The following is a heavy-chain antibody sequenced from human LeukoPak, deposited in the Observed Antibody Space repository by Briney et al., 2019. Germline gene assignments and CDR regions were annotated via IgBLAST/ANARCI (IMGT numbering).Heavy chain of an antibody. J-gene: IGHJ1*01. Sequence: PSETLSLTCTVSGDSISSDYWSWIRQPPGKGLEWIGYIYRFGNTDYNPSLMRRVTISLDTSKTQLSLNLTSVTAADTAVYYCAGRGQRYFRDWGQGTLVTVSS. CDR1: GDSISSDY. CDR2: IYRFGNT. CDR3: AGRGQRYFRD. V-gene: IGHV4-4*08.